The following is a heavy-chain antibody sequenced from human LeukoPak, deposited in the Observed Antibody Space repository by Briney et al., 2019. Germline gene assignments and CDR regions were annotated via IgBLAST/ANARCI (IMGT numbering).Heavy chain of an antibody. Sequence: SETLSLTCTVSGGSISSNNYYWGWIRQPPGKGLEWIGSIYYSGSTYYNPSLKSRVTISVDTSKNQFSLKLSSVTAADTAVYYCARHDSSSPEGDAFDIWGQGTMVTVSS. CDR1: GGSISSNNYY. D-gene: IGHD1-14*01. V-gene: IGHV4-39*01. CDR2: IYYSGST. J-gene: IGHJ3*02. CDR3: ARHDSSSPEGDAFDI.